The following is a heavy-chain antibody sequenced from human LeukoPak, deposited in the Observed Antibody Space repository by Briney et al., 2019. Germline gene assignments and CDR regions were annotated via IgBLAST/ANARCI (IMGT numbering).Heavy chain of an antibody. D-gene: IGHD2-2*01. CDR1: GGSISSYY. Sequence: SETLSLTCTVSGGSISSYYWSWIRQPAGKGLEWIGRIYTSGSTNYNPSLKSRVTMSVDTSKNQFSLKLSSVTAADMAVYYCARNVVVPAATILNWFDPWGQGTLVTVSS. V-gene: IGHV4-4*07. CDR2: IYTSGST. J-gene: IGHJ5*02. CDR3: ARNVVVPAATILNWFDP.